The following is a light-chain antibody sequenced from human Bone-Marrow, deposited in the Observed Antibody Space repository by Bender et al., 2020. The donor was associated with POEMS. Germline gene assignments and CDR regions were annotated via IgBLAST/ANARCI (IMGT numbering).Light chain of an antibody. J-gene: IGLJ1*01. CDR2: EVS. CDR3: TSYAGSNNYV. V-gene: IGLV2-8*01. Sequence: QSALTQPPSASGSPGQSVTISCTGTSSDVGGYKYVSWYQHHPGKAPKVMIYEVSKRPSGVPDRFSGSKSGNTASLTVSGLQADDEADYYCTSYAGSNNYVFGTGTKVTVL. CDR1: SSDVGGYKY.